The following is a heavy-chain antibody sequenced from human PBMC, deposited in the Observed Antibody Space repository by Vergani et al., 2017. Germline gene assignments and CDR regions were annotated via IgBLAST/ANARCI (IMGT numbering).Heavy chain of an antibody. Sequence: QITLKESGPTLVKPTQTLTLTCTFSGFSLNTRGVSVAWIRQPPGKALDWLALIYWNDDQQYSQSLNNRVTSTKDTSKNQVVLTMPNMDYVDTGTNYCVYRKTECGTTGCLYTFYHYYDMDVWGKGTTVTVSS. CDR2: IYWNDDQ. V-gene: IGHV2-5*04. CDR3: VYRKTECGTTGCLYTFYHYYDMDV. J-gene: IGHJ6*03. CDR1: GFSLNTRGVS. D-gene: IGHD1-7*01.